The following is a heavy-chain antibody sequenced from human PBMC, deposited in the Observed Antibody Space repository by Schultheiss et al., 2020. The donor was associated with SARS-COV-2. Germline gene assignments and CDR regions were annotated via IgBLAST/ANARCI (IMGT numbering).Heavy chain of an antibody. CDR2: ISYDGSNK. J-gene: IGHJ4*02. D-gene: IGHD5-24*01. Sequence: GGSLRLSCAASGFTVSSNYMSWVRQAPGKGLEWVAVISYDGSNKYYADSVKGRFTISRDNSKNTLYLQMNSLRAEDTAVYYCAKDMEMATIGVGYSFDYWGQGTLVTVSS. CDR3: AKDMEMATIGVGYSFDY. V-gene: IGHV3-30*18. CDR1: GFTVSSNY.